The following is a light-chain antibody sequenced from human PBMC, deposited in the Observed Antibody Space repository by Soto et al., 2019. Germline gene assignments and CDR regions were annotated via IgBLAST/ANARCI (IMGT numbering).Light chain of an antibody. CDR3: SSYTTSKTLV. CDR1: SSDVGGYNY. J-gene: IGLJ2*01. V-gene: IGLV2-14*01. CDR2: EVS. Sequence: QSALTQPPSASGSPGQSITISCTGTSSDVGGYNYVSWYQQHPGKAPKLMIYEVSNRPSGISKRFSGSKSANTASLIISGLQAEDEADYYCSSYTTSKTLVFGGGTKLTVL.